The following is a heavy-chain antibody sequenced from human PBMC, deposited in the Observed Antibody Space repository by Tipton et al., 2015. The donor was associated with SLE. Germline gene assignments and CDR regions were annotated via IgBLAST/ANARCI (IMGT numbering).Heavy chain of an antibody. D-gene: IGHD6-6*01. CDR3: ARSRAARPDYYYYYGMDV. Sequence: TLSLTCTVSGGSISSGDYYWSWIRQPPGKGLEWIGYIYYSGSTYYNPSLKSRVTISVDTSKNQFSLKLSSVTAADTAVYYCARSRAARPDYYYYYGMDVWGQGTTVTVSS. V-gene: IGHV4-30-4*08. J-gene: IGHJ6*02. CDR1: GGSISSGDYY. CDR2: IYYSGST.